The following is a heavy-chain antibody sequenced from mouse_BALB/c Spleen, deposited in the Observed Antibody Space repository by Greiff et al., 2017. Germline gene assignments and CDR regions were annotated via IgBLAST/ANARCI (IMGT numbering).Heavy chain of an antibody. V-gene: IGHV5-17*02. J-gene: IGHJ4*01. Sequence: EVKLVESGGGLVQPGGSRKLSCAASGFTFSSFGMHWVRQAPEKGLEWVAYISSGSSTIYYADTVKGRFTISRDNPKNTLFLQMTSLRSEDTAMYDCARGLGPYYYAMDYWGQGTSVTVSS. CDR1: GFTFSSFG. CDR3: ARGLGPYYYAMDY. D-gene: IGHD4-1*01. CDR2: ISSGSSTI.